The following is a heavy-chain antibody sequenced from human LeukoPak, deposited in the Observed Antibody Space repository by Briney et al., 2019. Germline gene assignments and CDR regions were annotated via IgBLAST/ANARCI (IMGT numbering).Heavy chain of an antibody. D-gene: IGHD5-18*01. J-gene: IGHJ4*02. CDR3: ARVSQLWLRRAYYFDY. Sequence: SVKVSCKASGGTFSSYAISWVRQAPGQGLEWMGGIIPIFGTANYAQKFQGRVTIAADESTSTAYMELSSLRSEDTAVYYCARVSQLWLRRAYYFDYWGQGTLVTVSS. CDR2: IIPIFGTA. V-gene: IGHV1-69*13. CDR1: GGTFSSYA.